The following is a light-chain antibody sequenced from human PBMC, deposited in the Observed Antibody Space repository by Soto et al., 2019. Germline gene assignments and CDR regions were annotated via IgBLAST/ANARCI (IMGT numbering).Light chain of an antibody. Sequence: QSVLTQPASVSGSPGQSITISCTGTSSDVGGYNYVSWYQQHPGKAPKLMIYEVSNRPSGVSNRFSGSKSGNTASLTISGLQAEDEADYYSSSYTSSSTHYVFGNGTKVTVL. CDR2: EVS. J-gene: IGLJ1*01. CDR3: SSYTSSSTHYV. V-gene: IGLV2-14*01. CDR1: SSDVGGYNY.